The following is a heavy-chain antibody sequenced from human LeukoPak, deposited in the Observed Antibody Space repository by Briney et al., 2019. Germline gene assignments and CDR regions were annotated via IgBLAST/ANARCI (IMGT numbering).Heavy chain of an antibody. D-gene: IGHD1-26*01. Sequence: PGGSLRLSCAPTGFTFSNYAMSWVRQAPGEGLEWVSSISGDGATTFYADSVKGRFTMSRDNSKNTLYVQMDSLRAEDTAVYYCAKQGGGTHDYWGQGTLVTVSS. V-gene: IGHV3-23*01. J-gene: IGHJ4*02. CDR3: AKQGGGTHDY. CDR1: GFTFSNYA. CDR2: ISGDGATT.